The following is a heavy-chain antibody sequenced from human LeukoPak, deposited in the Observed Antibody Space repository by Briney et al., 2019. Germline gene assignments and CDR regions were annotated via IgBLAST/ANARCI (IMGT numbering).Heavy chain of an antibody. J-gene: IGHJ6*03. CDR1: GYTFTSYG. D-gene: IGHD3-16*01. V-gene: IGHV1-18*01. CDR2: ISAYNGNT. Sequence: GASVKVSRKASGYTFTSYGISWVRQAPGQGLEWMGWISAYNGNTNYAQKLQGRVTMTTDTSTSTAYMELRSLRSDDTAVYYCARCVGGSWGGYYYYYYMDVWGKGTTVTVSS. CDR3: ARCVGGSWGGYYYYYYMDV.